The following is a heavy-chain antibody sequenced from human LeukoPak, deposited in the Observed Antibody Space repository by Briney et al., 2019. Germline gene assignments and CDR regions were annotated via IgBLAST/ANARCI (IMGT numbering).Heavy chain of an antibody. V-gene: IGHV3-33*01. D-gene: IGHD3-10*01. CDR2: IWSTGTTG. Sequence: GGSLILSCVASGYTFSDHGMHWVRQAPGKGLGWVTMIWSTGTTGFYADSVKGRFTISRDNSKNTLYLEIDNLRVEDTGVYYCAREGLIVRGVYFDSWGQGTRVTVSS. CDR3: AREGLIVRGVYFDS. J-gene: IGHJ4*02. CDR1: GYTFSDHG.